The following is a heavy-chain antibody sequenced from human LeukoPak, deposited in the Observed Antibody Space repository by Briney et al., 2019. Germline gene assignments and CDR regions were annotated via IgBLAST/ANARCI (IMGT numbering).Heavy chain of an antibody. CDR1: GFTFTTYW. Sequence: GESLRLSCAASGFTFTTYWLGWVRQPPGKGLEWVANIKQDGTEKYYVDSVNGRFTISRDNAKNSLYLQMNSLRAEDTAVYYCARDSDVPFDYWGQGTLVTVSS. CDR2: IKQDGTEK. V-gene: IGHV3-7*01. CDR3: ARDSDVPFDY. J-gene: IGHJ4*02. D-gene: IGHD3-16*01.